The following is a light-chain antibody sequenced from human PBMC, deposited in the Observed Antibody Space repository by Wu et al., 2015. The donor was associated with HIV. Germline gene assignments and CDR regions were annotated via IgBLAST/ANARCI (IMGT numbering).Light chain of an antibody. CDR3: QQYGTTPLT. J-gene: IGKJ4*01. CDR1: QSVNSRY. CDR2: AAS. V-gene: IGKV3-20*01. Sequence: EIVLTQSPATLSLSPGERATLSCRASQSVNSRYVAWYQQRAGQAPRLLMYAASSRATAIPDRFTASGSGTDFTLTISRLEPEDFAVYYCQQYGTTPLTFGGGTKVELK.